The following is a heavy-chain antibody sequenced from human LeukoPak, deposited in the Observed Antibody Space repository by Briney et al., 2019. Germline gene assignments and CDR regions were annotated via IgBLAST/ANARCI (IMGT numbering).Heavy chain of an antibody. CDR1: GFTFSSYE. CDR3: AREYSSSGWCRRYFDY. V-gene: IGHV3-48*03. CDR2: ISSSGSTV. Sequence: GGSLRLSCAASGFTFSSYEMNWVRQAPGKGLEWVSYISSSGSTVYYADSVKGRFTISRDNAKNSLYLQMNSLRAEDTAVYYCAREYSSSGWCRRYFDYWGQGTLVTVSS. D-gene: IGHD6-19*01. J-gene: IGHJ4*02.